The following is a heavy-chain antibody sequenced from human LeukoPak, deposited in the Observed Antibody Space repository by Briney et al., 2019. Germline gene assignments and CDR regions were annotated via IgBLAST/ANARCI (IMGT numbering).Heavy chain of an antibody. CDR2: IYPDGST. J-gene: IGHJ4*02. V-gene: IGHV3-66*01. CDR1: GFTVSSNF. Sequence: GGSLRLSCAASGFTVSSNFMTWVRQPPGKGLEWVSIIYPDGSTYFVDSVKGRFTISRDNSDNTLFLQMDSLRAEDTAVYYCARDHMSVAASFHYWGQGTLVTVSS. CDR3: ARDHMSVAASFHY. D-gene: IGHD6-19*01.